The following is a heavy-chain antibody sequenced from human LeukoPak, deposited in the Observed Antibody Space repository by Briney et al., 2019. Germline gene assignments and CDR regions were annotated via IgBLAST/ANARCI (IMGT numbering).Heavy chain of an antibody. Sequence: GGSLRLSCAASGFTFSNYGMHWVRQAPGKGLEWVGVISYDGSNKYYADSVKGRFTISRDNSKNTLYLQMNSLRAEDTAVYYCARVGNADYWGQGTLVTVSS. CDR2: ISYDGSNK. J-gene: IGHJ4*02. CDR1: GFTFSNYG. V-gene: IGHV3-30*03. CDR3: ARVGNADY.